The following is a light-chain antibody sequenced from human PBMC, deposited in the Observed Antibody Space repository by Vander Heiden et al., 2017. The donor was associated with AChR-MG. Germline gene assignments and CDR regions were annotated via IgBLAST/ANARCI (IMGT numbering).Light chain of an antibody. V-gene: IGKV3-11*01. CDR3: QQRSNWPPSLT. J-gene: IGKJ4*01. CDR1: ESISRY. Sequence: EIVLTQSPATLSLSPGERAILSCRASESISRYLAWYQQRPGQAPRLLIYDASNRAPGIPARFSGSGSGTDFTLTTNSLEPEDFAVYYCQQRSNWPPSLTFGGGTKVEIK. CDR2: DAS.